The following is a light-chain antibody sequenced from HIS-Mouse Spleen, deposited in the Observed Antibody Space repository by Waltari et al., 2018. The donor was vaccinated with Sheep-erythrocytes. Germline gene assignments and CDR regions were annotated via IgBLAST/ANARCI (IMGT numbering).Light chain of an antibody. CDR2: EDS. V-gene: IGLV3-10*01. J-gene: IGLJ3*02. Sequence: SYELTQPPSVSVSPGQTARITCSGDALPKKYAYWYQQKSGQAPGLAIYEDSKRPSGNPGRFSGSSSGTMATLTISGAQVEDDADYYCYSTDSSGNHWVFGGGTKLTVL. CDR3: YSTDSSGNHWV. CDR1: ALPKKY.